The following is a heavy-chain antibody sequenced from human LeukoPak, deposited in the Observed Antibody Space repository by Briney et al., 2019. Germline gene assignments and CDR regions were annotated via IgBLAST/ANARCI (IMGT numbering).Heavy chain of an antibody. CDR2: INHSGST. D-gene: IGHD1-26*01. CDR1: GGSFSGYY. V-gene: IGHV4-34*01. CDR3: ARYSGSYYWYFDL. Sequence: SETLPLTCAVYGGSFSGYYWSWIRQPPWKGLEWIGEINHSGSTNYNPSLKSRVTISVDTSKNQFSLKLSSVTAADTAVYYCARYSGSYYWYFDLWGRGTLVTVSS. J-gene: IGHJ2*01.